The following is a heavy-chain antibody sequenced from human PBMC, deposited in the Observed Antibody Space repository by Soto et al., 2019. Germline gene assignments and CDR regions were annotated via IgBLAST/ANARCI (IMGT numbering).Heavy chain of an antibody. D-gene: IGHD5-18*01. CDR3: ARVEGWDTAMVLRAEIYYYYGMDV. V-gene: IGHV1-69*13. J-gene: IGHJ6*02. CDR2: IIPIFGTA. CDR1: GGTFSRCA. Sequence: GASVKVSCKASGGTFSRCAISWVRQAPGQGLEWMGGIIPIFGTANYAQKFQGRVTITADESTSTAYMELSSLRSEDTAVYYCARVEGWDTAMVLRAEIYYYYGMDVWGQGTTVTVSS.